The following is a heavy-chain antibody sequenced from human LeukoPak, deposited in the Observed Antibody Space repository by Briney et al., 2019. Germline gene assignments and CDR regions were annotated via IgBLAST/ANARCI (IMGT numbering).Heavy chain of an antibody. CDR2: INPNSGGT. V-gene: IGHV1-2*02. Sequence: ASVKVSCKASGYTFTGYYMHWVRQAPGQGLERMGWINPNSGGTNYAQKFQGRVTMTRVTSISTAYMELSRLRSDDTAVYYCARGRGIVLIRGDWFDPWGQGTLVTVSS. D-gene: IGHD2-8*01. CDR3: ARGRGIVLIRGDWFDP. CDR1: GYTFTGYY. J-gene: IGHJ5*02.